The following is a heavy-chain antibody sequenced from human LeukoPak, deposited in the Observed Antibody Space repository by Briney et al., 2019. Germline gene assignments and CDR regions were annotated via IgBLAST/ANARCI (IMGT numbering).Heavy chain of an antibody. D-gene: IGHD6-19*01. V-gene: IGHV4-61*09. J-gene: IGHJ4*02. Sequence: PSETLSLTCTVSGGSISSGSYYWSWIRQPAGKGLEWIGEINHSGSTNYNPSLKSRVTISVDTSKNQFSLKLSSVTAADTAVYYCASSSGWSPEVYDYWGQGTLVTVSS. CDR3: ASSSGWSPEVYDY. CDR1: GGSISSGSYY. CDR2: INHSGST.